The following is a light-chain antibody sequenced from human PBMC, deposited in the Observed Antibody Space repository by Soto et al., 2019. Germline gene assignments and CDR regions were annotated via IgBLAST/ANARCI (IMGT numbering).Light chain of an antibody. V-gene: IGKV1-33*01. CDR1: QGISDF. Sequence: DIQMTQSPSSLSASVGDRVTITCQASQGISDFLNWYQQKPGKAPKLLIYDASNLETGVPSRFSGGGSGTEFSLTISGLQPDDFATYYCQRYNDFQYVFGQGTKLEMK. CDR3: QRYNDFQYV. J-gene: IGKJ2*01. CDR2: DAS.